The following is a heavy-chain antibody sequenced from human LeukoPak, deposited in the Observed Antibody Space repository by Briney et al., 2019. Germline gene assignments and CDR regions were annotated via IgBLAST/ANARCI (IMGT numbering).Heavy chain of an antibody. Sequence: GGSLRLSCAASGFTFSSYSMNWVRQAPGKGLEWVSSLSSSSSYIYYTDSVKGRLTISRDNAKNSLFLQMDSLRAEDTAVYYCAKVPNWNYLWFDPWGQGTLVTASS. CDR2: LSSSSSYI. D-gene: IGHD1-7*01. CDR3: AKVPNWNYLWFDP. V-gene: IGHV3-21*04. J-gene: IGHJ5*02. CDR1: GFTFSSYS.